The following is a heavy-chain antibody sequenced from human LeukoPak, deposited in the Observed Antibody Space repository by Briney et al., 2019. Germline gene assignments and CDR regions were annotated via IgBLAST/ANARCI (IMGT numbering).Heavy chain of an antibody. CDR3: ARGRATANFDY. CDR2: ISSSSSYI. V-gene: IGHV3-21*01. J-gene: IGHJ4*02. CDR1: GFTFSSYS. Sequence: GGSLRLSCAASGFTFSSYSMNWVRQAPGKGLEWVSSISSSSSYIYYADSVKGRFTISRDNAKNSLYLQMNSLRAGDTAVYYCARGRATANFDYWGQGTLVTVSS. D-gene: IGHD5-18*01.